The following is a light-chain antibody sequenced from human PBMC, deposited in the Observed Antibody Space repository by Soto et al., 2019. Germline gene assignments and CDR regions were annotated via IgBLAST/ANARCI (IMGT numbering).Light chain of an antibody. CDR1: SSDVGRYNL. Sequence: HSALTQPASVSGSPGQSITFSCTGTSSDVGRYNLVSWYQQHPGKAPKLMIYEVSKRPSGVSNRFSGSKSGNTASLTISGLQAEDEADYYCCSYAGTSTYVFGAGTKLTVL. CDR2: EVS. J-gene: IGLJ1*01. V-gene: IGLV2-23*02. CDR3: CSYAGTSTYV.